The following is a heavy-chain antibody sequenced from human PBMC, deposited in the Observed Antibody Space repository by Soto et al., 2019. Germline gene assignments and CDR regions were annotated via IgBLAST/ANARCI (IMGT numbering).Heavy chain of an antibody. J-gene: IGHJ4*02. Sequence: QVQLVQSGAEEKKPGASVKVSCKASGYTFTSYAMHWVRQAPGQRLEWMGWITAGNGNTKYSQKFQGRVTITRDTXASAAYMELSSLRSEDTAVYYCVSDRVDSSGSLDYWGQGTLVAVSS. V-gene: IGHV1-3*05. CDR2: ITAGNGNT. CDR1: GYTFTSYA. D-gene: IGHD6-19*01. CDR3: VSDRVDSSGSLDY.